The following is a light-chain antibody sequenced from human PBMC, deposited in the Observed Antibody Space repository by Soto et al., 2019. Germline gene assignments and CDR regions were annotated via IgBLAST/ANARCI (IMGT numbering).Light chain of an antibody. CDR3: LQLDYWTRIP. Sequence: DIVMTQSPGTLSVSPGEIATLSCRASQSVGTNLAWYQQRPGQAPRLLVYGASTRASGIPPRFSGSGSGTDFTLTISNLKYEDFELYYCLQLDYWTRIPFAQGTRLEI. J-gene: IGKJ5*01. CDR1: QSVGTN. V-gene: IGKV3-15*01. CDR2: GAS.